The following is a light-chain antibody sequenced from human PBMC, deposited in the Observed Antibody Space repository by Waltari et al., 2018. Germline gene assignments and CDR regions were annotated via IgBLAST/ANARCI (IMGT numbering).Light chain of an antibody. CDR2: RAS. CDR3: QQYSSFSGT. J-gene: IGKJ2*02. V-gene: IGKV1-5*03. Sequence: DIQMTQSPSTLSASVGARVTFTCRAGPNIGNSLAWYQQKPGEAPKLLIFRASSLESGVPSRFSGSGSGTEFALTITSLQPDDFATYYCQQYSSFSGTFGQGTKLEIK. CDR1: PNIGNS.